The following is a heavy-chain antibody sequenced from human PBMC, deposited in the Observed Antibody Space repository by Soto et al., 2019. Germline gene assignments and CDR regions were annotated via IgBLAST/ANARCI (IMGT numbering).Heavy chain of an antibody. J-gene: IGHJ5*02. CDR2: VSADGTRT. V-gene: IGHV3-23*01. Sequence: PGRSLRLSCAASGFNFYNYAMTWVRQAPRKGLDWVSGVSADGTRTYYGDCVKGRFTISRDNSKNTVFLQMNSLRAEDTALYYCVKDLRPNRGWFGPWGQGTRVTVSS. D-gene: IGHD3-3*01. CDR3: VKDLRPNRGWFGP. CDR1: GFNFYNYA.